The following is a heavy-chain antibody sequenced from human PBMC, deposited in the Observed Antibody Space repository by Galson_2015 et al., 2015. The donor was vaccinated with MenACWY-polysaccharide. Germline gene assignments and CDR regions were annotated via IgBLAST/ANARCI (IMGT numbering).Heavy chain of an antibody. CDR2: ISNSGGST. CDR3: AKDKGGGSYWGNTKTAY. J-gene: IGHJ4*02. Sequence: SLRLSCAASGFTFSSYAMNWVRQAPGKGLEWVSAISNSGGSTYYADSVKGRFTISRDNSKNTLFLQMNSLRAEDTAVYYCAKDKGGGSYWGNTKTAYRGQGTLGPVAS. V-gene: IGHV3-23*01. CDR1: GFTFSSYA. D-gene: IGHD1-26*01.